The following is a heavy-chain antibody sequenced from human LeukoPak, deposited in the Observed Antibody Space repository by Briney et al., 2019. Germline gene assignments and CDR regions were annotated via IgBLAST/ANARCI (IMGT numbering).Heavy chain of an antibody. CDR3: ARGATTADY. J-gene: IGHJ4*02. V-gene: IGHV4-34*01. D-gene: IGHD4-17*01. CDR2: INHSGST. CDR1: GGSFSGYY. Sequence: SETLSLTCAVYGGSFSGYYWSWIRQPPGKGLEWIGEINHSGSTNYNPSLKSRVTISVDTSKNQFSLKLSSVTAADTAVYYCARGATTADYWGQGTLVTVSS.